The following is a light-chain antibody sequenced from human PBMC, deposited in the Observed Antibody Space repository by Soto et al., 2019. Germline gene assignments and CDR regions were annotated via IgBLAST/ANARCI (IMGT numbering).Light chain of an antibody. CDR1: TSNIGNNY. CDR2: END. CDR3: GRWDSSLSGYV. Sequence: QSALTQPPSVSAAPGQKVTISCSGSTSNIGNNYVSWFQQLPGTAPKLLIYENDKRPSGIPDRFSGSTSGTSATLGITGLQTGDEAFYYCGRWDSSLSGYVFAIGNKVTVL. V-gene: IGLV1-51*02. J-gene: IGLJ1*01.